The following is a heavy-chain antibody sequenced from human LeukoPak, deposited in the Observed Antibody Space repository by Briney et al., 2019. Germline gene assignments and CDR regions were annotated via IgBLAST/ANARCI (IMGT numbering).Heavy chain of an antibody. J-gene: IGHJ6*02. Sequence: SETLSLTCAVYGGSFSGYYWSWIRQPPGKGLEWIGEINHSGSTNYNPSLKSRVTISVDTSKNQFSLKLSSVTAADTAVYYCARGPTYYYYYGMDVWGQGTTVTVSS. CDR1: GGSFSGYY. V-gene: IGHV4-34*01. CDR2: INHSGST. CDR3: ARGPTYYYYYGMDV.